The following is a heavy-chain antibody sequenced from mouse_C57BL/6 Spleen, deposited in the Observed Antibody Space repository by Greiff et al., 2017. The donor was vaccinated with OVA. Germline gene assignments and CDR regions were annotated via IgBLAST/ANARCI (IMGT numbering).Heavy chain of an antibody. CDR3: ARGYDSYYYAMDY. CDR2: IDPSDSYT. D-gene: IGHD2-4*01. V-gene: IGHV1-59*01. CDR1: GYTFTSYW. J-gene: IGHJ4*01. Sequence: QVQLQQPGAELVRPGTSVKLSCEASGYTFTSYWMHWVKQRPGQGLEWIGVIDPSDSYTNYNQKFKGKATLTVDTSSSTAYMQLSSLTSEDSAVYYCARGYDSYYYAMDYWGQGTSVTVSS.